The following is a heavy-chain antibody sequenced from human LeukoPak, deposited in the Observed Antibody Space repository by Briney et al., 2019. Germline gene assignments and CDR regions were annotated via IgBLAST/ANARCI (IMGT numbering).Heavy chain of an antibody. D-gene: IGHD2-8*01. V-gene: IGHV3-15*01. CDR3: TTITDGGSDY. CDR2: IKRETDGGTA. J-gene: IGHJ4*02. CDR1: GFTFSNAW. Sequence: GGSLRLSCAASGFTFSNAWMSWVRQAPGKGLEWVGRIKRETDGGTADHAAPVKGRFTISRDDSQNTLYLQMNSLKTEDTAVYYCTTITDGGSDYWGQGTLVTVSS.